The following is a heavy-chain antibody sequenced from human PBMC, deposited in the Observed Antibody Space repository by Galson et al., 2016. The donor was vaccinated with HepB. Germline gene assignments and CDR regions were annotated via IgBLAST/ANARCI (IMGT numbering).Heavy chain of an antibody. Sequence: SVKVSCKAPGYTFTRYFIHWVRQAPGQGLEWMGIINPSGGSTSYAQKFQGRVTMTRDTSTSTVYMELSSLIPEDTAVYYCARCYYDSSAYAEGFDPWGQGTLVTVSS. J-gene: IGHJ5*02. CDR1: GYTFTRYF. CDR2: INPSGGST. V-gene: IGHV1-46*01. D-gene: IGHD3-22*01. CDR3: ARCYYDSSAYAEGFDP.